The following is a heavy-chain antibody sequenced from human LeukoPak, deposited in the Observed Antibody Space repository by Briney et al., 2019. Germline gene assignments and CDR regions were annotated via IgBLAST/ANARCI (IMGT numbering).Heavy chain of an antibody. V-gene: IGHV4-34*01. CDR1: GGSFSGYY. J-gene: IGHJ4*02. CDR3: ARPSGSYREFDY. CDR2: INHSGST. Sequence: SETLSLTCAVYGGSFSGYYWSWIRQPPGKGLEWIGEINHSGSTNYNPSLKSRVTISVDTSKNQFSLKLSSVTAADTAVYYCARPSGSYREFDYWGQGTLVTVSS. D-gene: IGHD3-10*01.